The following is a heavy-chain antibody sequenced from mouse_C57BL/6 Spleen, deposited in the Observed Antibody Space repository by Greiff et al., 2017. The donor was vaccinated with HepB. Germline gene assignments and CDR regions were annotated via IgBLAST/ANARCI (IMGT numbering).Heavy chain of an antibody. V-gene: IGHV5-15*01. D-gene: IGHD1-1*01. CDR2: ISNLAYSI. CDR3: ARLGWVDNYYGSSYEAWFAY. CDR1: GFTFSDYG. J-gene: IGHJ3*01. Sequence: EVNVVESGGGLVQPGGSLKLSCAASGFTFSDYGMAWVRQAPRKGPEWVAFISNLAYSIYYADTVTGRFTISRENAKNTLYLEMSSLRSEDTAMYYCARLGWVDNYYGSSYEAWFAYWGQGTLVTVSA.